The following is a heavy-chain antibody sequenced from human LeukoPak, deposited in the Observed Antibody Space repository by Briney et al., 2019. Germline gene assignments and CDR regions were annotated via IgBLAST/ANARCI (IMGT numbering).Heavy chain of an antibody. J-gene: IGHJ4*02. Sequence: GRSLRLSSAASGFTFSSYGMHWVRQAPGKGLEWVAVISYDGSNKYYADSVKGRFTISRDNSKNTLYLQMNSLRAEDTAVYYCARDRYSSMWSVFEYWGQGALVTVSS. V-gene: IGHV3-30*03. CDR1: GFTFSSYG. CDR3: ARDRYSSMWSVFEY. D-gene: IGHD6-13*01. CDR2: ISYDGSNK.